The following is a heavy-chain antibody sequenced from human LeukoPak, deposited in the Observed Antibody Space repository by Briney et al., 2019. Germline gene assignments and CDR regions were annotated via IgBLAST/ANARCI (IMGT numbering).Heavy chain of an antibody. J-gene: IGHJ6*03. Sequence: PGGSLRLSCAASGFTFSSYAMSWVRQAPGKGLEWVSAISGSGGSTYYADSVKGRFTISRDNSQNTLYLQMNSLRAEDTAVYYCTSSSSRGIYYYYYYMDVWGKGTTVTVSS. CDR1: GFTFSSYA. CDR2: ISGSGGST. D-gene: IGHD6-6*01. CDR3: TSSSSRGIYYYYYYMDV. V-gene: IGHV3-23*01.